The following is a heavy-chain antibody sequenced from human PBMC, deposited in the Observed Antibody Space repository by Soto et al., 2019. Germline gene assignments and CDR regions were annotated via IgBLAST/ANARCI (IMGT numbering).Heavy chain of an antibody. V-gene: IGHV3-30*03. CDR2: ISYDGSNK. CDR3: ARDPLWGTAMVLWYFDL. D-gene: IGHD5-18*01. J-gene: IGHJ2*01. CDR1: GLTFSSYS. Sequence: GGSVRLSCAASGLTFSSYSMHWVRQAPGKGLEWVAVISYDGSNKYYADSVKGRFTISRDNSKNTLYLQMNSLRAEDTAVYYCARDPLWGTAMVLWYFDLWGRGTLVTVSS.